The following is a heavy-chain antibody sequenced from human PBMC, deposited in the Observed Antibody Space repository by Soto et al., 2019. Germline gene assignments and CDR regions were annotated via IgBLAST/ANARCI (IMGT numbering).Heavy chain of an antibody. Sequence: QLLESGPGLVKPSETLSLTCTVSGGSISSSSYYWGWIRQPPGKGLEWIGSIYYSGSTYYNPSLKSRVTISVDTSKNQFSLKLSSVTAADTAVYYCARQGRDYGDYGRDYWGQGTLVTVSS. CDR1: GGSISSSSYY. CDR2: IYYSGST. J-gene: IGHJ4*02. V-gene: IGHV4-39*01. D-gene: IGHD4-17*01. CDR3: ARQGRDYGDYGRDY.